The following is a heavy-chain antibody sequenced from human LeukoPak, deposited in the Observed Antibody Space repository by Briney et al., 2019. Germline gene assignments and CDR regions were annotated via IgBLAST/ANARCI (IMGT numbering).Heavy chain of an antibody. CDR3: ARSDYYGSGSSPRYNWFDP. Sequence: ASVKVSCKASGYTFTGYYMHWVRQAPGQGLEWMGWINPNSGGTNYAQKFQGRVTMTRDTSISTAYMELSRLRSDDTAVYYCARSDYYGSGSSPRYNWFDPWGQGTLVTVSS. J-gene: IGHJ5*02. CDR1: GYTFTGYY. D-gene: IGHD3-10*01. CDR2: INPNSGGT. V-gene: IGHV1-2*02.